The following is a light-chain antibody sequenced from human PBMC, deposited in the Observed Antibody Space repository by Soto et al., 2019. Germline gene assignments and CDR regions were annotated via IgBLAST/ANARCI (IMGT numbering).Light chain of an antibody. CDR2: GAS. CDR3: QQYGSSPPIT. V-gene: IGKV3-20*01. CDR1: QSVRSSY. Sequence: EIVLTQSPGTLSLSPGERATLSCRASQSVRSSYLAWYQQKPGQAPRLLIYGASSRATGIPDRFSGSGSGTDFTLTIRRLEREDFAVYYCQQYGSSPPITFGQGTRLEIK. J-gene: IGKJ5*01.